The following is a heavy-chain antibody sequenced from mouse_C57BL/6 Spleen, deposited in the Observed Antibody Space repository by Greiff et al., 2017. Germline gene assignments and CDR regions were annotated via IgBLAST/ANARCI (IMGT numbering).Heavy chain of an antibody. CDR1: GYTFSSYG. V-gene: IGHV1-81*01. CDR3: ARYRDYAMDY. Sequence: QVQLQQSGAELARPGASVKLSCKASGYTFSSYGISWVKQRTGQGLEWIGEIYPRSGNTYYNEKFKGKATLTADKSSSTAYMELRSLTSEDSAVYFCARYRDYAMDYWGQGTSVTVSS. J-gene: IGHJ4*01. CDR2: IYPRSGNT. D-gene: IGHD2-12*01.